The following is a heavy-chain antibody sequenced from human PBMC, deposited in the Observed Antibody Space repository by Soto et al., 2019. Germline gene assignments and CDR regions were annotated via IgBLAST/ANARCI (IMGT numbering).Heavy chain of an antibody. Sequence: AGGSLRLSCAASGFTFSSYAMSWVRQAPGKGLEWVSAISGSGGSTYYADSVKGRFTISRDNSKNTLYLQMNSLRAEDTAVYYCAKALGRAIFGVDSWAFDIWGQGTMVTVSS. CDR2: ISGSGGST. V-gene: IGHV3-23*01. J-gene: IGHJ3*02. CDR1: GFTFSSYA. CDR3: AKALGRAIFGVDSWAFDI. D-gene: IGHD3-3*01.